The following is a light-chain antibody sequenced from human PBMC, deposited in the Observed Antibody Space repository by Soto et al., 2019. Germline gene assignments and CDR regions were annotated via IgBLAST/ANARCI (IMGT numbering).Light chain of an antibody. V-gene: IGKV3-15*01. J-gene: IGKJ2*01. CDR2: GAS. Sequence: EIVMTQSPATLSVSPGERATLSCRASQSVSSNLAWYQQTPGQAPRLLIYGASTRATGIPARFSGSGSGTEFTLTISSLQSEDFAVYYCQQYGSSPYTFGQGTKLEIK. CDR3: QQYGSSPYT. CDR1: QSVSSN.